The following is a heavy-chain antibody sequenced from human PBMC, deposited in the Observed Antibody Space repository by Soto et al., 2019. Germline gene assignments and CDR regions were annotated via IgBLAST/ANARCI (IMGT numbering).Heavy chain of an antibody. CDR1: GFSLTTTGVG. Sequence: SGPTLVNPTQTLTLTCTFSGFSLTTTGVGVGWIRQPPGKALEWLALIYWDDDKRYSPSLKSRLTITKDTSKNQVVLTMTNMDPVDTATYYCAHRRDDYSNYYPFDSWGQGTLVTVSS. CDR2: IYWDDDK. J-gene: IGHJ4*02. CDR3: AHRRDDYSNYYPFDS. V-gene: IGHV2-5*02. D-gene: IGHD4-4*01.